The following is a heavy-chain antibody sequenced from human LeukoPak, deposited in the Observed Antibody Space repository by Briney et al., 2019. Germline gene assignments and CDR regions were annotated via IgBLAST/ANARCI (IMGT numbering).Heavy chain of an antibody. V-gene: IGHV3-33*01. D-gene: IGHD2-15*01. CDR3: ARDNCGGSCYLNYFAMDV. J-gene: IGHJ6*02. Sequence: GGSLRLSCAASGFTFRSYGMHWVRQAPGKGLEWVAVIWYDGSNKYYADSMRGRFTISRDNSRNIVYLQINSLRAEDTAVYYCARDNCGGSCYLNYFAMDVWGQGTTVTVSS. CDR1: GFTFRSYG. CDR2: IWYDGSNK.